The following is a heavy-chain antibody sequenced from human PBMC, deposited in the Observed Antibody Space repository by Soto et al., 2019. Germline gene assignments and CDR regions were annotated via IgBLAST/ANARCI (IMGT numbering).Heavy chain of an antibody. CDR3: AREGGLAYCGGDCLYNWFDP. Sequence: TLSLTCTVSGGSISSGDYFWSWVLQHPGKGLEWIGYRSYSGSTYYNPSLKSRVTIVVDTSRNQFSLRLSSVTAADTAVYYCAREGGLAYCGGDCLYNWFDPWGQGTLVTVSS. V-gene: IGHV4-31*03. D-gene: IGHD2-21*02. J-gene: IGHJ5*02. CDR1: GGSISSGDYF. CDR2: RSYSGST.